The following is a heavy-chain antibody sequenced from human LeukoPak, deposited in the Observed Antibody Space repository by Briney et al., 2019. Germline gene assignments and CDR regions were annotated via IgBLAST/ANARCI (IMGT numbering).Heavy chain of an antibody. D-gene: IGHD1-7*01. Sequence: PSETLSLTCTVSGGSISRYYWSWIRQPPGKGLEYLGYVYNSGSTNYNPSLKSRVTISVDMSKNQFSLKLSSVTAADTAVYYCARGSSNWNYDPNLDYWGQGTLVSVSS. J-gene: IGHJ4*02. V-gene: IGHV4-59*01. CDR2: VYNSGST. CDR3: ARGSSNWNYDPNLDY. CDR1: GGSISRYY.